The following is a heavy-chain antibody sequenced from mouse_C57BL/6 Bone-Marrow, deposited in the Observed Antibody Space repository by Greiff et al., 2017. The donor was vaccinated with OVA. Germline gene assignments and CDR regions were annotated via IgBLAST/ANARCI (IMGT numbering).Heavy chain of an antibody. CDR1: GYTFTDYY. J-gene: IGHJ1*03. V-gene: IGHV1-26*01. D-gene: IGHD1-1*01. Sequence: EVQLQQSGPELVKPGASVKISCKASGYTFTDYYMNWVKQSHGKSLEWIGDINPNNGGTSYNQKFKGKATLTVDKSSSTAYMELRSLTSEDSAVYYCARERGLRWYFDVWGTGTTVTVSS. CDR3: ARERGLRWYFDV. CDR2: INPNNGGT.